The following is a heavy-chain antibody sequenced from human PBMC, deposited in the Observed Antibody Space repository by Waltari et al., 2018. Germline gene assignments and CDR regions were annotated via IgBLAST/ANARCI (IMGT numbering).Heavy chain of an antibody. J-gene: IGHJ4*02. Sequence: GGTFSSYAISWVRQAPGQGLEWMGRIIPIFGTANYAQKFQGRVTITADESTSTAYMELSSLRSEDTAVYYCARGKSHCSSTSCYTPDYWGQGTLVTVSS. CDR1: GGTFSSYA. D-gene: IGHD2-2*02. V-gene: IGHV1-69*15. CDR3: ARGKSHCSSTSCYTPDY. CDR2: IIPIFGTA.